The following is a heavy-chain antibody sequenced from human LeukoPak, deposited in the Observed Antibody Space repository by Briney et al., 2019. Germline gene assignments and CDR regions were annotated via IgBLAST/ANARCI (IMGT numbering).Heavy chain of an antibody. CDR2: IYYSGST. D-gene: IGHD2-2*02. J-gene: IGHJ3*02. V-gene: IGHV4-39*01. Sequence: PSETLSLTCAVSGGSLSSSDWWSWVRQPPGKGLEWIGSIYYSGSTYYNPPLKSRVTISVDTSKNQFSLKLSSVTAADTAVYYCARHTSSGDIVVVPAAIGAFDIWGQGTMVTVSS. CDR3: ARHTSSGDIVVVPAAIGAFDI. CDR1: GGSLSSSDW.